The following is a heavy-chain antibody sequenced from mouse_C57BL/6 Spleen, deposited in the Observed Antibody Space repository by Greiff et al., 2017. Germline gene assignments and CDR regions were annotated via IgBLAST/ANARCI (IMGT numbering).Heavy chain of an antibody. Sequence: EVQLQQSGPELVKPGASVKISCKASGYTFTDYYMNWVKQSHGKSLEWIGDINPNNGGTSYNQKFKGKATLTVDKSSSTAYMELRSLTSEDSAVYYCAREVNWDDYWGQGTTRTVSS. CDR3: AREVNWDDY. V-gene: IGHV1-26*01. J-gene: IGHJ2*01. CDR2: INPNNGGT. D-gene: IGHD4-1*01. CDR1: GYTFTDYY.